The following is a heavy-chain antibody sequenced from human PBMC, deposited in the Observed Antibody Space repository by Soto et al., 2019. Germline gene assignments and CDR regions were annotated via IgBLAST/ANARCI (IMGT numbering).Heavy chain of an antibody. J-gene: IGHJ3*02. V-gene: IGHV3-23*01. D-gene: IGHD3-22*01. Sequence: LRLSCAASGLTFSSYAMRWVRQAPGKGLEWVSGISDSGGSTYYADSVKGRFTISRDNSKNTLYLQMNSLRAEDTAVYYCAKGLTYYYDSSGQKGAFDIWGQGTMVTVSS. CDR1: GLTFSSYA. CDR2: ISDSGGST. CDR3: AKGLTYYYDSSGQKGAFDI.